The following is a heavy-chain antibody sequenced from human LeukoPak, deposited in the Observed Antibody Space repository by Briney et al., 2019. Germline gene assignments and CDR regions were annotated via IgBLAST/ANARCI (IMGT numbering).Heavy chain of an antibody. Sequence: GGSLRLSCAASGFTFSTYWTHWVRQAPGKGLVWVSRINSDGSTTNYADSVEGRFTISRDNAKNTLYLQMNSLRAEDTAVYYCAKDLSTSWYYFDYWGQGTLVTVSS. V-gene: IGHV3-74*01. CDR2: INSDGSTT. CDR1: GFTFSTYW. CDR3: AKDLSTSWYYFDY. J-gene: IGHJ4*02. D-gene: IGHD6-13*01.